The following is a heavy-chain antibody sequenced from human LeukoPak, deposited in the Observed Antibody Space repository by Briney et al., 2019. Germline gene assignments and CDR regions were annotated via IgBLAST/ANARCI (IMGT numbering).Heavy chain of an antibody. CDR3: ARLNWNYGGAYDY. CDR2: IYYSGST. J-gene: IGHJ4*02. D-gene: IGHD1-7*01. Sequence: SETLSLTCAVSGGSISSGGYSWSWIRQPPGKGLEWIGYIYYSGSTYYNPSLKSRVTISVDTSKNQFSLKLSSVTAADTAVYYCARLNWNYGGAYDYWGQGTLVTVSS. V-gene: IGHV4-30-4*07. CDR1: GGSISSGGYS.